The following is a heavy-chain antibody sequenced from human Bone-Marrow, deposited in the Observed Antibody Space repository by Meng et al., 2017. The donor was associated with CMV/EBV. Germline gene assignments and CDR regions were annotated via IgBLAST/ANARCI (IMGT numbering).Heavy chain of an antibody. CDR1: GFTFSSYE. Sequence: SLKISCAASGFTFSSYEMNWVRQAPGKGLEWVSYISSSGSTIYYADSVKGRFTISRDNAKNSLYLQMNSLRAEDTAVYYCAREPTYYDYVWGKSPPPYYFDYWGQGTLVTVSS. CDR3: AREPTYYDYVWGKSPPPYYFDY. V-gene: IGHV3-48*03. D-gene: IGHD3-16*01. J-gene: IGHJ4*02. CDR2: ISSSGSTI.